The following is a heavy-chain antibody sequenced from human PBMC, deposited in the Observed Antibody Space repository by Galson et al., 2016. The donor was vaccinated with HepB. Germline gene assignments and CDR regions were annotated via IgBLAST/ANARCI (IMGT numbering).Heavy chain of an antibody. V-gene: IGHV6-1*01. Sequence: CAISGDSVSSIDFTWNWIRQSPSRGLEWLGRTYYRSKWYHDYAEFVKSRITINPDTSKNQFSLQLNSVTPEDTAFYFCAKSVSVWDARSNAFDIWGQGTMVTVSS. CDR2: TYYRSKWYH. J-gene: IGHJ3*02. CDR1: GDSVSSIDFT. CDR3: AKSVSVWDARSNAFDI. D-gene: IGHD6-19*01.